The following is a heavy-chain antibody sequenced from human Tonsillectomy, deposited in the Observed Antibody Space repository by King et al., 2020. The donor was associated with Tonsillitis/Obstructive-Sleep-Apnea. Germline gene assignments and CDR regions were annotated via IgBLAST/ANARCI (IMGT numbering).Heavy chain of an antibody. CDR2: IIAGNGNT. J-gene: IGHJ4*02. CDR3: AREDCDSTICYASFDY. CDR1: GYTFTNYA. V-gene: IGHV1-3*01. Sequence: PLVQSGAEVKKPGASVKVSCKASGYTFTNYAMHWVRQAPGQRLEWMGWIIAGNGNTKYSQKFQGRVTITRDTSATTAYMELSSLRSEDTAVYYCAREDCDSTICYASFDYWGQGTLVTVSS. D-gene: IGHD2-2*01.